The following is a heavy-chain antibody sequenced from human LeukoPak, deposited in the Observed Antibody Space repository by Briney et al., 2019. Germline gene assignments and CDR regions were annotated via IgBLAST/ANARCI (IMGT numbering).Heavy chain of an antibody. CDR3: ARDQEYSSGWSAFDI. D-gene: IGHD6-19*01. CDR2: IYSGGST. V-gene: IGHV3-53*01. CDR1: GFTVSSNY. Sequence: GGSLRLSCAASGFTVSSNYMSWVRQAPGKGLEWVSVIYSGGSTYYADSVKGRFTISRDNSKNTLYLQMNSLRAEDTAVYYCARDQEYSSGWSAFDIWGQGTMVTVSS. J-gene: IGHJ3*02.